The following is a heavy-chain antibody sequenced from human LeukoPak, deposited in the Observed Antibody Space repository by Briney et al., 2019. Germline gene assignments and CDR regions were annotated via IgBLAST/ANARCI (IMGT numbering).Heavy chain of an antibody. D-gene: IGHD2-2*01. V-gene: IGHV4-34*01. CDR1: GDSITNSGWS. CDR3: ARGGYCTSTSCYGGGFDP. CDR2: INHSGST. Sequence: SETLSLTCFVSGDSITNSGWSWSWIRQPPGKGLEWIGEINHSGSTNYNPSLKSRVTISVDTSKNQFSLKLSSVTAADTAVYYCARGGYCTSTSCYGGGFDPWGQGTLVTVSS. J-gene: IGHJ5*02.